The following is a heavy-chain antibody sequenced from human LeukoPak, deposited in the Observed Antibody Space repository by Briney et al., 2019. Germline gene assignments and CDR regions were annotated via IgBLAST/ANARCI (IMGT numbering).Heavy chain of an antibody. CDR3: AKALEYSSSRGYYYYYMDV. CDR2: ISGSGGST. V-gene: IGHV3-23*01. CDR1: GFTFSTYA. J-gene: IGHJ6*03. D-gene: IGHD6-6*01. Sequence: GSLRLSCAASGFTFSTYALSWVRQAPGKGLEWVSGISGSGGSTYYADSVKGRFTISRDNSKNTVYLQMNSLRADDTAVYYCAKALEYSSSRGYYYYYMDVWGKGTTVTVSS.